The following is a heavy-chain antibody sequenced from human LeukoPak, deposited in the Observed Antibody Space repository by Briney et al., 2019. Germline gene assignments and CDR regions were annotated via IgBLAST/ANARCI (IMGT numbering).Heavy chain of an antibody. Sequence: SETLSLTCGVSGYSISSGYWAWIRQPPGKGLEWIASIYHSGTTYSNPSLQSRVTPTVNTTSNHFPLQQSAVTAADTAVYYCARDPAMTFTWFDPWGQGTLVTVSS. CDR2: IYHSGTT. D-gene: IGHD2/OR15-2a*01. V-gene: IGHV4-38-2*02. J-gene: IGHJ5*02. CDR3: ARDPAMTFTWFDP. CDR1: GYSISSGY.